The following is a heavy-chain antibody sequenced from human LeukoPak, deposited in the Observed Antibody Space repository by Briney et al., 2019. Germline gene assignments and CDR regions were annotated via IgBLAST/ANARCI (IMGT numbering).Heavy chain of an antibody. V-gene: IGHV4-59*08. CDR1: GGSISSYY. D-gene: IGHD1-26*01. Sequence: SETLSLTCTVSGGSISSYYWSWIRQPPGKGLEWIGYIYDSGSTNYNPSLKSRVTISVDTSKNQFSLKLSSVTAADTAVYYCAIGEWELLSLDYWGQGTLVTVSS. J-gene: IGHJ4*02. CDR3: AIGEWELLSLDY. CDR2: IYDSGST.